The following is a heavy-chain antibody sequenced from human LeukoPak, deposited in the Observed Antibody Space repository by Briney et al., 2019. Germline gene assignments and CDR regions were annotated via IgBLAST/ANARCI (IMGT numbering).Heavy chain of an antibody. V-gene: IGHV3-30*18. J-gene: IGHJ4*02. CDR3: AKDVEGSIVVVTASLDY. D-gene: IGHD2-21*02. CDR2: ISYDGSNK. CDR1: GFTFSDYG. Sequence: GRSLRLSCAASGFTFSDYGMHWVRQAPGKGLEWVAVISYDGSNKYYADSVKGRFTISRDNSKNTLYLQMNSLRAEDTAVYYCAKDVEGSIVVVTASLDYWGQGTLVTVSS.